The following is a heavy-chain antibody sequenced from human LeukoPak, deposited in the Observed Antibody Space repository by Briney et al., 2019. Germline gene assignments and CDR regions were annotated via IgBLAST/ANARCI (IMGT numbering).Heavy chain of an antibody. CDR3: ARVSEFDY. Sequence: GGSLRLSCAASGFTFSSYAMSWVRQAPGKGLEWVSAITGSGGSTYYADSVKGRFAISRDNSKNTLYLQLNSLRAEDTAVYYCARVSEFDYWGQGTLVTVSS. J-gene: IGHJ4*02. D-gene: IGHD1-14*01. CDR1: GFTFSSYA. V-gene: IGHV3-23*01. CDR2: ITGSGGST.